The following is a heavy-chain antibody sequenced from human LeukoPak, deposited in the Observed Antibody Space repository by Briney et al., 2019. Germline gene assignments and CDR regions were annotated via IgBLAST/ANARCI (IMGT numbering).Heavy chain of an antibody. Sequence: GGSLRLSCTASGFTYSSYTMSWVRQAPAKGLRWVSTITTGGPNTYYADSVKGRFTVSRDDSKNTLYLQMNSLRAEDTAVYYCAKDGGLWVSAHWGDSWGRGTLVTVSS. CDR2: ITTGGPNT. V-gene: IGHV3-23*01. D-gene: IGHD7-27*01. CDR1: GFTYSSYT. J-gene: IGHJ4*02. CDR3: AKDGGLWVSAHWGDS.